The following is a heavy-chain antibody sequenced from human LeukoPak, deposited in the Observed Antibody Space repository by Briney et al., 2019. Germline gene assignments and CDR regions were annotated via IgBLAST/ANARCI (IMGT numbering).Heavy chain of an antibody. CDR2: IYHSGST. J-gene: IGHJ4*02. D-gene: IGHD3-22*01. CDR1: GGSISSSNW. CDR3: ARTTVSGYYNPVGY. V-gene: IGHV4-4*02. Sequence: SETLSLTCAVSGGSISSSNWWSWVRQPPGKGLEWIGEIYHSGSTNYNPSLKSRVTISVDTSKNQFSLKLSSVTAADTAVYYCARTTVSGYYNPVGYWGQGALVTVSS.